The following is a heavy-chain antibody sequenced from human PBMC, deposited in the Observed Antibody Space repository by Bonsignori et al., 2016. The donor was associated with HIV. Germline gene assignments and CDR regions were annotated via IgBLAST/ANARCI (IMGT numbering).Heavy chain of an antibody. J-gene: IGHJ6*03. CDR3: ANYGDYDYYYYYMDV. Sequence: WIRQPPGKGLEWVSAISGSGGSTYYADSVKGRFTISRDNSKNTLYLQMNSLRAEDTAVYYCANYGDYDYYYYYMDVWGKGTTVTVSS. CDR2: ISGSGGST. D-gene: IGHD4-17*01. V-gene: IGHV3-23*01.